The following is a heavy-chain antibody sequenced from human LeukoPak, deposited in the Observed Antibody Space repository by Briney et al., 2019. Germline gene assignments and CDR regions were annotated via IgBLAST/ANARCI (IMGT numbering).Heavy chain of an antibody. Sequence: ASVKVSCKASASTFSTYAIHWVRQAPGQGLEWMGWISTGNGNTRYSKAFQDRVTISRDTSASTVYMELRGLRSEDMAVYYCAREDYYRIGRFDRAYLDDWGQGTLVTVSS. CDR1: ASTFSTYA. V-gene: IGHV1-3*03. CDR2: ISTGNGNT. CDR3: AREDYYRIGRFDRAYLDD. J-gene: IGHJ4*02. D-gene: IGHD3-10*01.